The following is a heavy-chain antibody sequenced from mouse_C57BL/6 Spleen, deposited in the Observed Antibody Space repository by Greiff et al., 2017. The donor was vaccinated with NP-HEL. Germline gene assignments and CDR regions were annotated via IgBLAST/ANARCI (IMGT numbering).Heavy chain of an antibody. J-gene: IGHJ4*01. CDR2: FYPGSGSI. Sequence: VQLQQSGADLVKPGASVKLSCKASGYTFTEYTIHWVKQRSGQGLEWIGWFYPGSGSIKYNEKFKDKATLTAYQSSSTVYMELSRLTSEDSAVYFFARNEDRTGTVAMDYWGQGTSVTVSS. D-gene: IGHD4-1*01. CDR3: ARNEDRTGTVAMDY. CDR1: GYTFTEYT. V-gene: IGHV1-62-2*01.